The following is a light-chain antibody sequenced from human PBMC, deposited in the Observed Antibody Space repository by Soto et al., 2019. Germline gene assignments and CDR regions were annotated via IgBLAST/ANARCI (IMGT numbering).Light chain of an antibody. CDR3: QHYAGGSRIT. CDR1: QSVSSN. V-gene: IGKV3-15*01. CDR2: GAS. Sequence: EIVMTQSPATLSVSPGERATLSCRASQSVSSNLVWYQQKPGQAPRLLIYGASTRATGIPDRFSGSGFGTDFTLTISRLEPEDFALYYCQHYAGGSRITFGQGTRLEIK. J-gene: IGKJ5*01.